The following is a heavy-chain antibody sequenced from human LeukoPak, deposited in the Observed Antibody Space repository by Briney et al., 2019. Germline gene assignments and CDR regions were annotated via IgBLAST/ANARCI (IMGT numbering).Heavy chain of an antibody. V-gene: IGHV1-2*02. J-gene: IGHJ5*02. D-gene: IGHD6-13*01. CDR1: GYTFTGYY. Sequence: ASVKVSCKASGYTFTGYYMHWVRQAPGQGLEWMGWINPNSGGTNYAQKFQGRVTMTRDTSISTAYMALSRLRSDDTGVYYCARDFVAAAGTFWFDPWGQGTLVTVSS. CDR3: ARDFVAAAGTFWFDP. CDR2: INPNSGGT.